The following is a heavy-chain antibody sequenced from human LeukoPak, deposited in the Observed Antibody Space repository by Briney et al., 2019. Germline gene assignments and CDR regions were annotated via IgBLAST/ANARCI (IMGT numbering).Heavy chain of an antibody. Sequence: GGSLRLSCAASGFTFSSYSMNWVRQAPGKGLEWVSAISGSGGSTYYADSVKGRFTISRDNSKNTLYLQMNSLRAEDTAVYYCARDVAGFDYWGQGTLVTVSS. D-gene: IGHD3-10*01. CDR1: GFTFSSYS. V-gene: IGHV3-23*01. J-gene: IGHJ4*02. CDR3: ARDVAGFDY. CDR2: ISGSGGST.